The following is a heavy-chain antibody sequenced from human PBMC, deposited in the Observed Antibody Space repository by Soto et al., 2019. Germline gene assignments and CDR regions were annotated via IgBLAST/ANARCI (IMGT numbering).Heavy chain of an antibody. CDR3: ARNAEDYDFCSCYYRVDQGNLFDL. J-gene: IGHJ5*02. V-gene: IGHV1-18*01. CDR1: GYTFTSYG. Sequence: GASVKVSCKASGYTFTSYGISWVRQAPGQGLEWMGWISAYNGNTNYAQKLQGRVTMTTDTSTSTAYMELRSLRSDDTAVYYCARNAEDYDFCSCYYRVDQGNLFDLSGQGTLVIGSS. D-gene: IGHD3-3*01. CDR2: ISAYNGNT.